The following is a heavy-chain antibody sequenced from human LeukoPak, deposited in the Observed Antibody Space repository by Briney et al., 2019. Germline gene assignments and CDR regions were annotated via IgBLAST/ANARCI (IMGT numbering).Heavy chain of an antibody. CDR3: AKEGSSWSSSDFDY. J-gene: IGHJ4*02. Sequence: GGSLRLSCAASGFTFSSYGMHWVRQAPGKGLEWVAVIWYDGSNKYYADSVKGRFTISRDNSKNTLYLQMNSLRAEDTVVYYCAKEGSSWSSSDFDYWGQGTLVTVSS. V-gene: IGHV3-33*06. CDR1: GFTFSSYG. D-gene: IGHD6-13*01. CDR2: IWYDGSNK.